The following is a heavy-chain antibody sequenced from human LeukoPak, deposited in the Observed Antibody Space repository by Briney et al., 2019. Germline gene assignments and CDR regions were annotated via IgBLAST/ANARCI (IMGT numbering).Heavy chain of an antibody. V-gene: IGHV4-39*02. CDR2: IYYSGST. CDR3: ARESVVVVPAATSNWFDP. CDR1: GGSISSSSYY. D-gene: IGHD2-2*01. Sequence: PSETLSLTCTVSGGSISSSSYYWAWIRQPPGKGLQWIGSIYYSGSTYYNPSLKRRVTISVDTSKNQFSLKLSSVTAADTAVYYCARESVVVVPAATSNWFDPWGQGTLVTVSS. J-gene: IGHJ5*02.